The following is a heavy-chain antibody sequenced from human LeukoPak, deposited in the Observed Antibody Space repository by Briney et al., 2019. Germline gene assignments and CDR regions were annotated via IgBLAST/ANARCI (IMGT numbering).Heavy chain of an antibody. D-gene: IGHD3-22*01. CDR3: ARRNYYYDSSGYQTPWYFDL. V-gene: IGHV4-30-4*01. CDR1: GGSINSGDYY. CDR2: IYYSGST. Sequence: SETLSLTYTVSGGSINSGDYYWSWIRQPPGKGLEWIGYIYYSGSTYYNPSLKSRVTISVDTSKNQFSLKLSSVTAADTAVYYCARRNYYYDSSGYQTPWYFDLWGRGTLVTVSS. J-gene: IGHJ2*01.